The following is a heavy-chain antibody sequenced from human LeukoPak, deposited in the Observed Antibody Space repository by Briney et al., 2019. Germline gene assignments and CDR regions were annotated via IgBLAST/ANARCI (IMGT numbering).Heavy chain of an antibody. D-gene: IGHD2-2*01. J-gene: IGHJ5*02. Sequence: SETLSLTCTVSGGSISSYYWSWVRQPAEKGLEWIGRIYTSGSTNYNPSLKSRVTMSVDTSKNQFSLKLSSVTAADTAVYYCARDKSWGYCSSTSCTRQINWFDPWGQGTLVTVSS. CDR3: ARDKSWGYCSSTSCTRQINWFDP. CDR2: IYTSGST. V-gene: IGHV4-4*07. CDR1: GGSISSYY.